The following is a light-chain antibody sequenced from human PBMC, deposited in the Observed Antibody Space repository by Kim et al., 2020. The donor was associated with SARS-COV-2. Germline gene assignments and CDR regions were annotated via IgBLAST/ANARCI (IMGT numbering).Light chain of an antibody. J-gene: IGLJ3*02. CDR3: QSYDSSNHGSWV. Sequence: VTSSCTRSSGSIASNDVQWYQQRPGSAPTTVIYEDNQRPSGVPARFSGSIDSSSNSASLTISGLKTEDEADYYCQSYDSSNHGSWVFGGGTQLTVL. V-gene: IGLV6-57*03. CDR2: EDN. CDR1: SGSIASND.